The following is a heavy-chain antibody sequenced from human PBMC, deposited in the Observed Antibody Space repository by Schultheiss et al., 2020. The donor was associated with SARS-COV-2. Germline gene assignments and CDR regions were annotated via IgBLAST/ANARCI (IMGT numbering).Heavy chain of an antibody. J-gene: IGHJ6*02. V-gene: IGHV2-5*01. CDR1: GFSLSTAGMC. Sequence: SCPTLVKPTQTLTLTCTFSGFSLSTAGMCVGWVRQPPGKALEWLALIYWNDDKRYSPSLKSRLTITKDTSKNQVVLTMTNMDPVDTATYYCAHWPYYYGMDVWGQGTTVTVSS. CDR3: AHWPYYYGMDV. CDR2: IYWNDDK.